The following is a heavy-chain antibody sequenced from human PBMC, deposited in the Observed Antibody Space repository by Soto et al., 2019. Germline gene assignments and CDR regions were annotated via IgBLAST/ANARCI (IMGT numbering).Heavy chain of an antibody. V-gene: IGHV3-53*02. CDR3: GGDGGGGYYDSSGYMAV. CDR2: IYSDGKT. J-gene: IGHJ4*02. D-gene: IGHD3-22*01. CDR1: GITVSTNY. Sequence: EVQLVETGGGLIQPGGSLRLSCAASGITVSTNYMSWVRQAPGKGLEWVSVIYSDGKTFYADSVKGRFTISRDNSQNTVSIQKNSRGDDATAVYCCGGDGGGGYYDSSGYMAVWGQGTLVTVSS.